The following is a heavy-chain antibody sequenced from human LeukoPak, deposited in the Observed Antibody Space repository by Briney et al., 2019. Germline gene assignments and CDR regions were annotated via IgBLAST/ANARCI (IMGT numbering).Heavy chain of an antibody. J-gene: IGHJ5*02. D-gene: IGHD2-2*01. CDR1: GGSFSSGSYY. CDR3: ARDTSLGYCSSTSCYGGGNWFDP. Sequence: SETLSLTCTVSGGSFSSGSYYWSWIRQPPGKGLEWIGYIYYSGSTNYNPSLKSRVTISVDTSKNQFSLKLSSVTAADTAVYYCARDTSLGYCSSTSCYGGGNWFDPWGQGTLVTVSS. CDR2: IYYSGST. V-gene: IGHV4-61*01.